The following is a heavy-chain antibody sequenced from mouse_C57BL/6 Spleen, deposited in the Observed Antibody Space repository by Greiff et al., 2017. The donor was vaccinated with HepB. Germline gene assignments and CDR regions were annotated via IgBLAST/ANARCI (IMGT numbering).Heavy chain of an antibody. Sequence: EVQLVESGGGLVKPGGSLKLSCAASGFTFSSYAMSWVRQTPEKRLEWVATISDGGSYTYYPDNVKGRFTISRDNAKNNLYLQMSHLKSEDTAMYYCARAGSTMVTSFAYWGQGTLVTVSA. CDR1: GFTFSSYA. V-gene: IGHV5-4*01. D-gene: IGHD2-2*01. J-gene: IGHJ3*01. CDR2: ISDGGSYT. CDR3: ARAGSTMVTSFAY.